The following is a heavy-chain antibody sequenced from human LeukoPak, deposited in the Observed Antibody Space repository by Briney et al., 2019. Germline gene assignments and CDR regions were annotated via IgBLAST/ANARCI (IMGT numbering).Heavy chain of an antibody. V-gene: IGHV4-34*01. CDR2: INHSGST. J-gene: IGHJ4*02. CDR3: ARLDSGIAAASDY. D-gene: IGHD6-13*01. Sequence: SETLSLTCAVYGGSFSGYYWSWIRQPPGKGLEWIGEINHSGSTNYNPSLKSRVTISVDTSKNQFSLKLSSVTAADTAVYYCARLDSGIAAASDYWGQGTLVTVSS. CDR1: GGSFSGYY.